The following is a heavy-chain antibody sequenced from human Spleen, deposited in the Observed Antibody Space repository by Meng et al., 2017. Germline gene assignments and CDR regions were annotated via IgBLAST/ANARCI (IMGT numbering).Heavy chain of an antibody. CDR3: AITLHGPDTAMVDYYYYYYGMDV. J-gene: IGHJ6*02. D-gene: IGHD5-18*01. Sequence: SVKVSCKASGGTFSSYAISWVRQAPGQGLEWMGGIIPIFGTANYAQKFQGRVTITADKSTSTAYMELSSLRSEDTAVYYCAITLHGPDTAMVDYYYYYYGMDVWGQGTTVTVSS. V-gene: IGHV1-69*06. CDR1: GGTFSSYA. CDR2: IIPIFGTA.